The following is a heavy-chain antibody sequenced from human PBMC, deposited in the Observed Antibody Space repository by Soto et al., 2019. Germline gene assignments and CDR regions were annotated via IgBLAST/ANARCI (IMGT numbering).Heavy chain of an antibody. D-gene: IGHD3-10*01. V-gene: IGHV1-69*13. CDR1: GGTFSSYA. J-gene: IGHJ4*02. CDR2: IIPIFGTA. Sequence: SVKVSCKASGGTFSSYAISWGRHAPGQGLEWMGGIIPIFGTANYAQKFQGRVTITADESTSTAYMELSSLRSEDTAVYYCATGAMVRGAPYNLDDWGQGTVVTVS. CDR3: ATGAMVRGAPYNLDD.